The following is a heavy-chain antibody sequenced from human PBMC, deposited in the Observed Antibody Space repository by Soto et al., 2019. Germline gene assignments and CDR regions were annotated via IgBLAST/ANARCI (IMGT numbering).Heavy chain of an antibody. V-gene: IGHV1-18*01. CDR1: GYTFTNYG. CDR3: ARDLVYCGGDCLDETFDI. Sequence: QVQLVQSGAEVKKPGASVKVSCKASGYTFTNYGVSWVRQAPGQGLEWMGWISAYNGDTNYAQKLKSRASMSTDTSTSTAYMELRSLRSDDTAVYYCARDLVYCGGDCLDETFDIWGQGTMVTVSS. CDR2: ISAYNGDT. J-gene: IGHJ3*02. D-gene: IGHD2-21*02.